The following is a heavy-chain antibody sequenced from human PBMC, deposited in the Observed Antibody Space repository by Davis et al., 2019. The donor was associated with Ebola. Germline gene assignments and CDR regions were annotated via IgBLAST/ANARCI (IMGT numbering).Heavy chain of an antibody. D-gene: IGHD6-19*01. J-gene: IGHJ6*04. CDR1: GFTFSSYS. V-gene: IGHV3-48*01. CDR3: ARDPVAVAGTLYYGMDV. CDR2: ISSSGITI. Sequence: GESLKISCAASGFTFSSYSMNWVRQAPGRGLEWVSYISSSGITIYYADSVKGRFTIFRDNAKNSLYLQMNSLRAEDTAVYYCARDPVAVAGTLYYGMDVWGKGTTVTVSS.